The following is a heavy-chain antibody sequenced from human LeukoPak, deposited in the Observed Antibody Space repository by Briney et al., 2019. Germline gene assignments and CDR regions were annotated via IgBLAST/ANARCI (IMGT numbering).Heavy chain of an antibody. CDR1: GGTFSSYA. CDR3: ARDFPSDVPAAIPDAFDI. CDR2: IIPILGIA. Sequence: ASVKVSCKASGGTFSSYAISWVRQAPGQGLEWMGRIIPILGIANYAQRFQGRVTITADKSTSTAYMELSSLRSEDTAVYYCARDFPSDVPAAIPDAFDILGQGTMVTVSS. J-gene: IGHJ3*02. V-gene: IGHV1-69*04. D-gene: IGHD2-2*02.